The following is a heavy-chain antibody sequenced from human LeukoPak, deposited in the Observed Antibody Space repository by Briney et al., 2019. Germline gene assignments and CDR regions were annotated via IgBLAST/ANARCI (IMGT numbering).Heavy chain of an antibody. CDR2: ISSSSSYI. V-gene: IGHV3-21*01. CDR3: ARDRYDFWSGYYGRYYYYGMDV. J-gene: IGHJ6*02. Sequence: NPGGSLRLSCAASGFTFSSYSMNWVRQAPGKGLEWVSSISSSSSYIYYADSVKGRFTISRDNAENSLYLQMNSLRAEDTAVYYCARDRYDFWSGYYGRYYYYGMDVWGQGTTVTVSS. CDR1: GFTFSSYS. D-gene: IGHD3-3*01.